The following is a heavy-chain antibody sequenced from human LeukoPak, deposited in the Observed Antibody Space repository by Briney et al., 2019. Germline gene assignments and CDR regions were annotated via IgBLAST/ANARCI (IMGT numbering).Heavy chain of an antibody. D-gene: IGHD6-19*01. Sequence: SETLSLTCTVSGGSLSSYYWSWIRQPPGKGLEWIGYIYYSGSTNYNPSLKSRVTISVDTSKNQFSLKLSSVTAADTAVYYCARTVAAPGGFFDYWGQGTLVTVSS. CDR3: ARTVAAPGGFFDY. CDR2: IYYSGST. CDR1: GGSLSSYY. V-gene: IGHV4-59*01. J-gene: IGHJ4*02.